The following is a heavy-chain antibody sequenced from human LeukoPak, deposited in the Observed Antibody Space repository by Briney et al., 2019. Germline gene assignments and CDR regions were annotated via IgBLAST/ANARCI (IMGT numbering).Heavy chain of an antibody. V-gene: IGHV3-7*03. J-gene: IGHJ4*02. D-gene: IGHD3-22*01. CDR3: AKGSYYDSSGSFYFGY. Sequence: GGSLRLSCAASGFIFNSYWMNWLRQAPGKGLEWVANVDQDGSEKYYVGSVKGRFTISRDNAKNSLYLQMNSLRVEDTAAYYCAKGSYYDSSGSFYFGYWGQGTLVTVSS. CDR1: GFIFNSYW. CDR2: VDQDGSEK.